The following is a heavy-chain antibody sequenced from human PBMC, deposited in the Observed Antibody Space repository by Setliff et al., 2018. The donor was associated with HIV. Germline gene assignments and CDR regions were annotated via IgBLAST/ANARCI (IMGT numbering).Heavy chain of an antibody. Sequence: LSLTCTVSGDSISTDYWTWIRQPPGKGLEWISYITSTGSTIFYADSVKGRFTISRDNDKNSVHLQMTSLRAEDTAVYYCARKGDWGQGTLVTVSS. CDR3: ARKGD. J-gene: IGHJ4*02. CDR2: ITSTGSTI. V-gene: IGHV3-11*04. CDR1: GDSISTDY.